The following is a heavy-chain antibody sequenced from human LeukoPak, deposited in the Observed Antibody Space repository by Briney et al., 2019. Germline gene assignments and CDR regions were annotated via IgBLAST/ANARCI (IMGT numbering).Heavy chain of an antibody. D-gene: IGHD1-1*01. CDR2: ISGTGDGT. V-gene: IGHV3-23*01. CDR1: RFTFSSFA. J-gene: IGHJ4*02. CDR3: AKSYSSGANDVRFDY. Sequence: GGSLRLSCAASRFTFSSFAMSWVRQAPGKGLEWVSAISGTGDGTYYADSVKGRFTISRDTSKNTLYLQMNSLRADDTAVYYCAKSYSSGANDVRFDYWGQGTLVTVSS.